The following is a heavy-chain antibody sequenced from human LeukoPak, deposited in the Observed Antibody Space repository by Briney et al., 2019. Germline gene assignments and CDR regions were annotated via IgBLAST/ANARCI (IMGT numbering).Heavy chain of an antibody. J-gene: IGHJ4*02. CDR3: ARGLKELSSYYFDY. Sequence: SETLSLTCTVSGGSISSYYWSWIRQPPGKGLEWIGYIYYSGSTNYNPSLKSRVTISVDTSKNQFSLKLSSVTAADTAVYYCARGLKELSSYYFDYWGQGTLVTVSS. V-gene: IGHV4-59*01. CDR1: GGSISSYY. D-gene: IGHD3-16*02. CDR2: IYYSGST.